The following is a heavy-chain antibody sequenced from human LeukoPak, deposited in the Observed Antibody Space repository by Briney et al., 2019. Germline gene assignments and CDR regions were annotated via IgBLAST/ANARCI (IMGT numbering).Heavy chain of an antibody. D-gene: IGHD2-2*01. Sequence: GASVKVSCKASGYTFTGYYMHWVRQAPGQGLEWMGWINPNSGGTNYAQKFQGRVTMTRDTSISTAYMELSRLRSDDTAVYYCARENADCSSTSCYRLNDYWGQGTLVTVSS. CDR1: GYTFTGYY. J-gene: IGHJ4*02. V-gene: IGHV1-2*02. CDR3: ARENADCSSTSCYRLNDY. CDR2: INPNSGGT.